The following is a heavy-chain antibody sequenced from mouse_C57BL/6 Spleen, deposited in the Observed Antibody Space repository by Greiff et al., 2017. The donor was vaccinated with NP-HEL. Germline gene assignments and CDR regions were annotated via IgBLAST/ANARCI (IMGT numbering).Heavy chain of an antibody. V-gene: IGHV1-18*01. J-gene: IGHJ4*01. CDR3: ARRPYAMGD. CDR2: INRNNGGT. Sequence: VQLQQSGPELVKPGASVKLPCTASGYTFTDYNMDWVKQSHGKSLEWIGDINRNNGGTIYNQKFKGKATLTVDKSSSTAYMELRRLTSEDTAVYYCARRPYAMGDWGQVTSVTVAS. CDR1: GYTFTDYN.